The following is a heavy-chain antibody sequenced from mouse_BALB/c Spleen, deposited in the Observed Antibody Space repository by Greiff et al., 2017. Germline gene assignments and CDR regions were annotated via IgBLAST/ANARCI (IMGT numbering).Heavy chain of an antibody. D-gene: IGHD2-1*01. CDR1: GYSITSGYY. CDR3: ARGGGNYVPFAY. CDR2: ISYDGSN. Sequence: EVQLVESGPGLVKPSQSLSLTCSVTGYSITSGYYWNWIRQFPGNKLEWMGYISYDGSNNYNPSLKNRISITRDTSKNQFFLKLNSVTTEDTATYYCARGGGNYVPFAYWGQGTLVTVSA. V-gene: IGHV3-6*02. J-gene: IGHJ3*01.